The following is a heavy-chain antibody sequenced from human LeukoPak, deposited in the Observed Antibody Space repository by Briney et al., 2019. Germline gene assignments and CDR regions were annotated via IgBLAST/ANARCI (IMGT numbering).Heavy chain of an antibody. V-gene: IGHV3-21*01. CDR3: ARDAYSGYDDAFDI. CDR1: GFTFSSYS. J-gene: IGHJ3*02. Sequence: GGSLRLSCAASGFTFSSYSMNWVRQAPGKGLEWVSSISSSSSYIYYADSVKGRFTISRDNAKNSVNLQMNSLRAEDTAVYYCARDAYSGYDDAFDIWGQGTMVTVSS. D-gene: IGHD5-12*01. CDR2: ISSSSSYI.